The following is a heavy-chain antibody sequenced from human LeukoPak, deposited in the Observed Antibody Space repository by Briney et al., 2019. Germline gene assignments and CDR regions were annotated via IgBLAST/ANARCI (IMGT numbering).Heavy chain of an antibody. Sequence: PGGSLRLSCAASGFTFSDYAMNWVRQAPGKGLEWLSTIGSAGGSIFYADSVKGRFTISRDNSKSTLFLQMDSLRVEDTALYYCAKRGEVSTYYYFESWGQGALVTVSS. CDR3: AKRGEVSTYYYFES. CDR2: IGSAGGSI. J-gene: IGHJ4*02. D-gene: IGHD2/OR15-2a*01. V-gene: IGHV3-23*01. CDR1: GFTFSDYA.